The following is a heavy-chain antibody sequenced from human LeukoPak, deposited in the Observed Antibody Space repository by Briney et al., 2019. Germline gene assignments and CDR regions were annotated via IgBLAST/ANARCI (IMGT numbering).Heavy chain of an antibody. CDR3: MVRGVIINWFDP. J-gene: IGHJ5*02. CDR2: ISCSGGTT. CDR1: GFTFSSYA. V-gene: IGHV3-23*01. Sequence: GGSLRLSCAASGFTFSSYAMGWVRQAPGKGLEWVSGISCSGGTTYYADSVKGRFTISRDNSKNTVYLQMNSLRAEDTAVYYCMVRGVIINWFDPWGQGTLVTVSS. D-gene: IGHD3-10*01.